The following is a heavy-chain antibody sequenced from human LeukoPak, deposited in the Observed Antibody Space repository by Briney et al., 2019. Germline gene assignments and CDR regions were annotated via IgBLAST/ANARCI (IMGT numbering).Heavy chain of an antibody. V-gene: IGHV4-34*01. J-gene: IGHJ5*02. D-gene: IGHD2-2*01. CDR2: INHSGST. Sequence: SETLSLTCTVSGGSISSYYWSWIRQPPGKGLEWIGEINHSGSTNYNPSLKSRVTISVDTSKNQFSLKLSSVTAADAAVYYCATRPHIVVVPAATYNWFDPWGQGTLVTVSS. CDR3: ATRPHIVVVPAATYNWFDP. CDR1: GGSISSYY.